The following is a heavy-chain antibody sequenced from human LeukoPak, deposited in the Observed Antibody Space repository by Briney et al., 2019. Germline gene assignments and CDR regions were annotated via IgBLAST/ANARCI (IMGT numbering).Heavy chain of an antibody. J-gene: IGHJ5*02. Sequence: GGSLRLSCAASGFTFSSYWMSWVRQAPGKGLEWVAYIKQDVTEKYYVDSVKGRFSISRDNAKNSLYLQMNSLRSEDTAVYYCARVPRRGDRFDPWGQGILVTVSS. V-gene: IGHV3-7*03. D-gene: IGHD3-10*01. CDR2: IKQDVTEK. CDR1: GFTFSSYW. CDR3: ARVPRRGDRFDP.